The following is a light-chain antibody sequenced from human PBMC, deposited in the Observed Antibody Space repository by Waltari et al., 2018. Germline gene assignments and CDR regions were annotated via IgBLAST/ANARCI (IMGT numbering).Light chain of an antibody. Sequence: QSALTQPASVSGSPGQSITISCTGTATDLGGYNYVSWHQQRPGKAPKLIIFDVSSRPSGISNRFSGYKFGNTASLTISGRQPEDEDDYYCCSFTSSSTWVFGGGTKLTVL. CDR1: ATDLGGYNY. J-gene: IGLJ3*02. CDR3: CSFTSSSTWV. V-gene: IGLV2-14*01. CDR2: DVS.